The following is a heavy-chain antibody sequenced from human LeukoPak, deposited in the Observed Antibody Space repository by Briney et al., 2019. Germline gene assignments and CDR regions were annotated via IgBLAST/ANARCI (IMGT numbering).Heavy chain of an antibody. CDR2: ISRSGDSL. CDR1: GFPFRDYY. Sequence: GGSLRLSCAASGFPFRDYYMTWIRQAPGKGLEWISYISRSGDSLYYADSVKGRVTISRDNSKNTLYLQMNSLSAEDTAVYYCAKDPRNWSSGYYSSCFDYWGQGTLVTVSS. J-gene: IGHJ4*02. V-gene: IGHV3-11*01. D-gene: IGHD3-22*01. CDR3: AKDPRNWSSGYYSSCFDY.